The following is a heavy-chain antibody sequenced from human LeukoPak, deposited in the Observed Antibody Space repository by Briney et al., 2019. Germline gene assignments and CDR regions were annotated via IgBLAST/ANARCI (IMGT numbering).Heavy chain of an antibody. CDR2: ISSRSDYI. CDR3: AREIYGSGTHPFDY. J-gene: IGHJ4*02. V-gene: IGHV3-21*06. Sequence: GGSLRLSCAASGFTFSTYDMNWVRQALGKGLEWLSAISSRSDYIYYADSVKGRFTVSRDNAENSLYLQMSCLRAEDTAVYHCAREIYGSGTHPFDYWGQGTLVTVSS. D-gene: IGHD3-10*01. CDR1: GFTFSTYD.